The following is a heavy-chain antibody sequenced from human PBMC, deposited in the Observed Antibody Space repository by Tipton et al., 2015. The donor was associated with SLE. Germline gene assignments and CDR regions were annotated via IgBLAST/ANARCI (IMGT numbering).Heavy chain of an antibody. Sequence: SLRLSCAASGFTFSGSAMHWVRQASGKGLEWVGCIRSKANSYATAYAASVKGRFTISRDDSKNTLYLQMNSLRAEDTAVYYCAKRPSWAAADDYWGQGTLVTVSS. D-gene: IGHD6-13*01. CDR2: IRSKANSYAT. CDR3: AKRPSWAAADDY. CDR1: GFTFSGSA. V-gene: IGHV3-73*01. J-gene: IGHJ4*02.